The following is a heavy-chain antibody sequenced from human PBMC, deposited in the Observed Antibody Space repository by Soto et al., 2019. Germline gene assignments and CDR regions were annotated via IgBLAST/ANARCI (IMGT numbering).Heavy chain of an antibody. CDR3: APVPDCSGGSCYVEVMDV. CDR1: GGTFSSYA. V-gene: IGHV1-69*01. Sequence: QVQLVQSGAEVKKPGSSVKVSCKASGGTFSSYAISWVRQAPGQGLEWMGWIIPIFVTANYAQKFQGRVTITADESTSTAYTELSSLRYDYTAVYYCAPVPDCSGGSCYVEVMDVWGHGTTFTVSS. J-gene: IGHJ6*01. D-gene: IGHD2-15*01. CDR2: IIPIFVTA.